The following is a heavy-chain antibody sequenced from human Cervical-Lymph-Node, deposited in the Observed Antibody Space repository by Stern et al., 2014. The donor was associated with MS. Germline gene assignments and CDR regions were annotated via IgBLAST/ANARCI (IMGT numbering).Heavy chain of an antibody. CDR1: GFSLSTSGMR. CDR3: ARIRSIGDGMDV. V-gene: IGHV2-70*04. CDR2: IDWDDDK. Sequence: ESGPALVKPTQTLTLTCTFSGFSLSTSGMRVSWIRQPPGKALEWLARIDWDDDKFYSTSLKTRLTISKDTSKNQVVLTMTNMDPVDTATYYCARIRSIGDGMDVWGQGTTVTVSS. J-gene: IGHJ6*02. D-gene: IGHD2-8*01.